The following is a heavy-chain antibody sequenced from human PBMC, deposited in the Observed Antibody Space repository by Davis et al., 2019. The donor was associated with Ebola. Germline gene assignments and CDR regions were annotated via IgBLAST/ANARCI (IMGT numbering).Heavy chain of an antibody. CDR2: IRSDGSDK. Sequence: PGGSLRLSCAASGFTFSTYAIHWVRQAPGKGLEWAALIRSDGSDKYYADSVKDRFSISRDNSRNTVYLQMNSLRPEDTAVYFSAKADSPNGWFLGSWGQGTLVTVSS. CDR1: GFTFSTYA. J-gene: IGHJ5*02. V-gene: IGHV3-30*02. D-gene: IGHD6-19*01. CDR3: AKADSPNGWFLGS.